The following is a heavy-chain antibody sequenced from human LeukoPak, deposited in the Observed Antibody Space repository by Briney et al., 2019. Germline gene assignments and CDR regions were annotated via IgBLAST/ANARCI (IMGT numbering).Heavy chain of an antibody. CDR3: TTPFALGRDYFFDY. Sequence: SGGSLRLSCAASGFTFSNAWMSWVRQAPGKGLEWVGRIKSKTDGGTTDYAAPVKGRFTISRDDSKNTLYLQMNSLKTEDTAVYYCTTPFALGRDYFFDYWGQGTLVTVSS. V-gene: IGHV3-15*01. CDR1: GFTFSNAW. CDR2: IKSKTDGGTT. D-gene: IGHD2-21*02. J-gene: IGHJ4*02.